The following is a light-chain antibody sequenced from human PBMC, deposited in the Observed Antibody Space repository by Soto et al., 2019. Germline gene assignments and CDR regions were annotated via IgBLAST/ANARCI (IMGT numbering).Light chain of an antibody. Sequence: EIVMTQSPATLSVSPGERATLSCRASQSVSSNLAWYQQKPGQAPRLLIYGASTRATGIPARFSGSGSGTEFTLTISSLPSEDFAPYYCQQYNNWPRTFGQGTKVDIK. V-gene: IGKV3-15*01. CDR3: QQYNNWPRT. J-gene: IGKJ1*01. CDR1: QSVSSN. CDR2: GAS.